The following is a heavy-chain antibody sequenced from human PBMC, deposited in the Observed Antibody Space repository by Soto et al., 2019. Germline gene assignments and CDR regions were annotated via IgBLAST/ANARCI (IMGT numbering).Heavy chain of an antibody. V-gene: IGHV1-69*02. Sequence: QVQVVQSGAEVKKPESSVKVSCKPSGGTFNTYTVNWVRLAPGHGLEWMGRFIPILDMANYAQKFQDRVNITADRSTFTAYMELNSLTSDDTAVYYCAITYCRDNSCPRDFDFWGPGTRVTVSS. CDR2: FIPILDMA. J-gene: IGHJ4*02. D-gene: IGHD2-21*01. CDR3: AITYCRDNSCPRDFDF. CDR1: GGTFNTYT.